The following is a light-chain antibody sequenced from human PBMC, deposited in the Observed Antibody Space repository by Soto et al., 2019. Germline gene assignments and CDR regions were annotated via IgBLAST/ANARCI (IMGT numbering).Light chain of an antibody. V-gene: IGLV1-40*01. CDR3: HSYDRSLSGYV. CDR1: SSNIGVGYH. CDR2: GNS. J-gene: IGLJ1*01. Sequence: QSVLTQPPSVSGAPGQRVTISCTGSSSNIGVGYHVNWYQQLPGTAPKLLIHGNSNRPSGVPDRFSGSKSGTSASLAITGLQAEDEADYYCHSYDRSLSGYVLGTGTKVTVL.